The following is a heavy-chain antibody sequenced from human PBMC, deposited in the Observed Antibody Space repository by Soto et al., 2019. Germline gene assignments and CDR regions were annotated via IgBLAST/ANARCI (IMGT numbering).Heavy chain of an antibody. J-gene: IGHJ4*02. CDR2: IYYSGST. V-gene: IGHV4-39*01. CDR1: GGSISSSSYY. CDR3: ARHRREYDFWSGYLPNYYFDY. Sequence: PSETLSLTCTVSGGSISSSSYYWGWIRQPPGKGLEWIGSIYYSGSTYYNPSLKSRVTISVDTSKNQFSLKLSSVTAADTAVYYCARHRREYDFWSGYLPNYYFDYWGQGTLVTVSS. D-gene: IGHD3-3*01.